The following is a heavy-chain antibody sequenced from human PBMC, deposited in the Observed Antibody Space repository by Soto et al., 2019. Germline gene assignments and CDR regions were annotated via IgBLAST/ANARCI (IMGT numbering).Heavy chain of an antibody. Sequence: GWSLRLSCASSVFTFSSYAMSWVRQAPGKGLEWVSAISGSGGSTYYADSVKGRFTISRDNSKNTLYLQMNSLRAEDTAVYYCAKGPRGSGWYLNWFDPWGKGTLVTVSS. CDR2: ISGSGGST. D-gene: IGHD6-19*01. J-gene: IGHJ5*02. CDR1: VFTFSSYA. CDR3: AKGPRGSGWYLNWFDP. V-gene: IGHV3-23*01.